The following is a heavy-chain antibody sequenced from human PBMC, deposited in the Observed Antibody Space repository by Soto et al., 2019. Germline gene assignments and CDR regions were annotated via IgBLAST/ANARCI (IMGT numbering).Heavy chain of an antibody. CDR2: IVVGSGNT. D-gene: IGHD6-6*01. CDR3: AAVSLYSSSDSPFDY. V-gene: IGHV1-58*02. J-gene: IGHJ4*02. Sequence: GASVKVSCKASGFTFTSSAMQWVRQARGQRLEWIGWIVVGSGNTNYAQKFQERVTITRDMSTSTAYMELSSLRSEDTAVYYCAAVSLYSSSDSPFDYWGQGTLVTVSS. CDR1: GFTFTSSA.